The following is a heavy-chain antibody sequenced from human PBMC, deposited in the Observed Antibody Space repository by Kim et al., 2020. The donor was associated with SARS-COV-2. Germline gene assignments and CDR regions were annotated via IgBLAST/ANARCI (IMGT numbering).Heavy chain of an antibody. CDR1: GGSISSYY. V-gene: IGHV4-59*01. J-gene: IGHJ4*02. CDR2: IYYSGST. CDR3: ARGSSSWSLSRNSFDY. D-gene: IGHD6-13*01. Sequence: SETLSLTCTVSGGSISSYYWSWIRQPPGKGLEWIGYIYYSGSTNYNPSLKSRVTISVDTSKNQFSLKLSSVTAADTAVYYCARGSSSWSLSRNSFDYWGQGTLVTVSS.